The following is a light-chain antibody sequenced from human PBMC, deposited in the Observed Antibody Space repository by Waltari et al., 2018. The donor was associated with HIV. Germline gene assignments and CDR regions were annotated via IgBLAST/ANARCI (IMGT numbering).Light chain of an antibody. CDR3: AAWDGSLIGYV. J-gene: IGLJ1*01. V-gene: IGLV2-14*01. CDR2: EVS. CDR1: SSDVGGYNY. Sequence: QSALTQPASVSGSPGQSITISCTGTSSDVGGYNYVSWYQQHPGKAPKLMIYEVSNRPAGVSNRFSGSKSGNTASLTISGLQSEDEADYYCAAWDGSLIGYVFGTGTKVTVL.